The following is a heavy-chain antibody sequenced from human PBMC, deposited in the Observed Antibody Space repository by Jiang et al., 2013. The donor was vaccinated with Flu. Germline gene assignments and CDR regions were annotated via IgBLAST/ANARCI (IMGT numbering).Heavy chain of an antibody. CDR2: IYPGDFDT. V-gene: IGHV5-51*01. CDR1: GYSFVSYW. CDR3: ARPRDVYCSGLSCRPTSFDY. D-gene: IGHD2-15*01. J-gene: IGHJ4*02. Sequence: VQLVESGAEVKKPGESLEISCKGSGYSFVSYWIGWVRQTPGKGLEWLGIIYPGDFDTRYSSSFQGQVSISVDKSISSAFLQWSSLKASDTAMFYCARPRDVYCSGLSCRPTSFDYWGQGTLVTVSS.